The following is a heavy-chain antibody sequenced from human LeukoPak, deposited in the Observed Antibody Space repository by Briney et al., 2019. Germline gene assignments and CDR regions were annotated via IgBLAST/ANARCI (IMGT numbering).Heavy chain of an antibody. CDR2: IYYSGST. V-gene: IGHV4-39*07. J-gene: IGHJ4*02. D-gene: IGHD3-10*01. CDR3: ARAFGYYGSGQILDY. CDR1: GGSISSSSYY. Sequence: PSETLSLTCTVSGGSISSSSYYWGWIRQPPGTGLEWIGSIYYSGSTNYNPSLKSRVTISVDTSKNQFYLKLSSVTAADTAVYYCARAFGYYGSGQILDYWGQGTLVTVSS.